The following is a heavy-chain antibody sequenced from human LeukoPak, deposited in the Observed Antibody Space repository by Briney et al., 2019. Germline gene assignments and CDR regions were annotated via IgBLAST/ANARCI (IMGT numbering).Heavy chain of an antibody. CDR1: GFTFTTYW. CDR3: ARARSIVGVSPFQH. CDR2: INQDGTEK. D-gene: IGHD1-26*01. Sequence: GGSLRLSCAASGFTFTTYWMTWVRQAPGKGLEWVASINQDGTEKYYVDSVKGRFTISRDNAKNSLYLQMNSLRVEDTAVYYCARARSIVGVSPFQHWGQGTLVTVSS. V-gene: IGHV3-7*01. J-gene: IGHJ1*01.